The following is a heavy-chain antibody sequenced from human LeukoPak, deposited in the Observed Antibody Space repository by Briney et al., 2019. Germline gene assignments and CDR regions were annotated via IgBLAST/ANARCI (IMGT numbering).Heavy chain of an antibody. D-gene: IGHD6-13*01. CDR1: GYSFTNYW. CDR3: ARHRSQPLDLEWYFDL. V-gene: IGHV5-51*01. Sequence: GESLKISCQASGYSFTNYWIGWVRQMPGKGLEWMAIIYPGDSDTRYSPSFQGQVTISADKSINTAYLQLTNLKASDTAMYYCARHRSQPLDLEWYFDLWGRGTLITVSS. J-gene: IGHJ2*01. CDR2: IYPGDSDT.